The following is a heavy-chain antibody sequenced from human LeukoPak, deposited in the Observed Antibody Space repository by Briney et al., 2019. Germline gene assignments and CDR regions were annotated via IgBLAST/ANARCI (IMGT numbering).Heavy chain of an antibody. CDR2: IKQDGSEK. CDR1: GFSFSSYW. CDR3: ARDTELRFLEWLFSFDY. J-gene: IGHJ4*02. D-gene: IGHD3-3*01. Sequence: PGGSLRLSCAASGFSFSSYWMSWVRQAPGKGLEWVANIKQDGSEKYYVDSVKGRFTISRDNAKNSLYLQMNSLRAEDTAVYYCARDTELRFLEWLFSFDYWGQGTLVTVSS. V-gene: IGHV3-7*01.